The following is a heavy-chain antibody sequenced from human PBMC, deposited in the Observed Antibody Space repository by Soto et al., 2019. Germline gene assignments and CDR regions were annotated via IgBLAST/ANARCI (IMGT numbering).Heavy chain of an antibody. CDR2: ISAYNGNT. V-gene: IGHV1-18*01. D-gene: IGHD2-15*01. CDR1: GYTFTSYG. CDR3: ARGGCSGGRCYYSWYNWFDP. Sequence: ASVKVSCKASGYTFTSYGISWVRQAPGQGLEWMGWISAYNGNTNYAQKLQGRVTMTTDTSTSTAYMELRSLRSDDTAVYYCARGGCSGGRCYYSWYNWFDPWGQGTLVTVSS. J-gene: IGHJ5*02.